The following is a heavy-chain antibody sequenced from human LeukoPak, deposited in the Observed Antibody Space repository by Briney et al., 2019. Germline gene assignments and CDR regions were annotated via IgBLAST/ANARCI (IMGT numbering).Heavy chain of an antibody. D-gene: IGHD3-22*01. V-gene: IGHV3-53*01. J-gene: IGHJ4*02. Sequence: GGSLRLSCAASGFTVSSNYMSWVRQAPGKGLEWVSVIYSGGCTYYADSVKGRFTISRDNSKNTLYLQMNSLRAEDTAVYYCARVGDYYDSEGLDYWGQGTLVTVSS. CDR2: IYSGGCT. CDR1: GFTVSSNY. CDR3: ARVGDYYDSEGLDY.